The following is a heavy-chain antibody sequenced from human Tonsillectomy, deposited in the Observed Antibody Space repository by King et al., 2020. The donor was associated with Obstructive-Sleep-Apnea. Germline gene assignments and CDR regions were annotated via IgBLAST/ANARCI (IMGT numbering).Heavy chain of an antibody. CDR1: GFTVSSNY. Sequence: VQLVESGGGLVQPGGSLRLSCAASGFTVSSNYMSWVRQAPGKGLEWVSVIYSGGSIYYADSVKGRFTISRDNSKNTLYLQMNSLRAEDTAVYYCARVGLHSDYVHFFREYYFDFWGQGTLVTVSS. V-gene: IGHV3-66*01. J-gene: IGHJ4*02. CDR3: ARVGLHSDYVHFFREYYFDF. CDR2: IYSGGSI. D-gene: IGHD5-12*01.